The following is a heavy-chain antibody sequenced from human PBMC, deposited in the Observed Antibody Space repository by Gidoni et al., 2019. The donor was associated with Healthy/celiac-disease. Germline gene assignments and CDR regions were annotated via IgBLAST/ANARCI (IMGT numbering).Heavy chain of an antibody. CDR2: IGSSSSYT. J-gene: IGHJ4*02. Sequence: QVQLVESGGGLVKPGGSLRPSCAASGFTFSDYYMSWIRQATGKGLEWVSYIGSSSSYTNYADAVKGRFTISRDNAKNSLYLQMNSLRAEDTAVYYCARDGIAVAGNLGYWGQGTLVTVSS. CDR3: ARDGIAVAGNLGY. D-gene: IGHD6-19*01. CDR1: GFTFSDYY. V-gene: IGHV3-11*06.